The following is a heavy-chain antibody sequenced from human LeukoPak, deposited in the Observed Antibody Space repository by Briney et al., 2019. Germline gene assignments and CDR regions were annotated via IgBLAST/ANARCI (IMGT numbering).Heavy chain of an antibody. CDR1: GFTFSDYY. CDR2: ISSSGSTI. Sequence: GGSLRLSCAASGFTFSDYYMSWIRQAPGKGLGWVSYISSSGSTIYYADSVKGRFTISRDNAKNSLYLQMNSLRAEDTAVYYCARDGWNYGYRDYYYGMDVWGQGTTVTVSS. D-gene: IGHD1-7*01. CDR3: ARDGWNYGYRDYYYGMDV. J-gene: IGHJ6*02. V-gene: IGHV3-11*01.